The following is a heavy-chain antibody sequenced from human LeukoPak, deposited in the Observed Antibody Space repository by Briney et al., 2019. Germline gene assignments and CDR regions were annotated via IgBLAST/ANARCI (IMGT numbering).Heavy chain of an antibody. J-gene: IGHJ4*02. CDR1: GFTFNIFA. V-gene: IGHV3-23*01. D-gene: IGHD3-10*01. CDR3: AKGRTTYYFGSGSFDLDY. CDR2: ISGSGDTT. Sequence: GGSLRLSCAASGFTFNIFAMSWVSQTPGKGLEWVAAISGSGDTTYYADSVKGRFTISRDNFKNTVYLQMNSLRPGDTAVFYCAKGRTTYYFGSGSFDLDYWGQGNLVTVSS.